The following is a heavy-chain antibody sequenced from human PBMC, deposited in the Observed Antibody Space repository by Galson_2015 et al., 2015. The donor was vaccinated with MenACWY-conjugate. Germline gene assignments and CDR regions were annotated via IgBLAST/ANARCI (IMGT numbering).Heavy chain of an antibody. J-gene: IGHJ4*02. CDR1: GGSISSSSYY. V-gene: IGHV4-39*07. CDR3: ARAKYSSSWPIDY. CDR2: IYYSGST. D-gene: IGHD6-13*01. Sequence: SETLSLTCTVSGGSISSSSYYWGWIRQPPGKGLEWIGSIYYSGSTYYNPSLKSRVTISVDTSKNQFSLKLSSVTAADTAVYYCARAKYSSSWPIDYWGQGTLVTVSS.